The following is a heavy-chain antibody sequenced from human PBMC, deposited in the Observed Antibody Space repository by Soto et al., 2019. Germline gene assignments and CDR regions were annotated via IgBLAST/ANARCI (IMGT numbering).Heavy chain of an antibody. D-gene: IGHD3-22*01. V-gene: IGHV4-59*08. CDR3: ARTLYYYDSSGYYYDWYDP. Sequence: LETLSLTCTVSGGSISSYYWSWIRQPPGKGLEWIGYIYYSGSTNYNPSLKSRVTISVDTSKNQFSLKLSSVTAADTAVYYCARTLYYYDSSGYYYDWYDPWGQGTLVTVSS. CDR1: GGSISSYY. J-gene: IGHJ5*02. CDR2: IYYSGST.